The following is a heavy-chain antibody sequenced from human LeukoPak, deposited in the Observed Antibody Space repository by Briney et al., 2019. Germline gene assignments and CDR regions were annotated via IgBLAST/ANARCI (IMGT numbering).Heavy chain of an antibody. J-gene: IGHJ4*02. V-gene: IGHV3-23*03. CDR3: AKGDTTWELPHDY. CDR1: GFTFSSYA. CDR2: IYSGGST. D-gene: IGHD1-26*01. Sequence: PGDSVRLYCAASGFTFSSYALSWTRQATGKGLEWVSVIYSGGSTYYADSVNGRFTISRDNSKNTLYLQMNSLRAEDTAVYYCAKGDTTWELPHDYWGQGTLVTVSS.